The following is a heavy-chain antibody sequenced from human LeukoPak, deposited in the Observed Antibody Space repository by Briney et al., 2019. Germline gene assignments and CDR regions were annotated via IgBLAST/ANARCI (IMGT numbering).Heavy chain of an antibody. CDR3: ATLYDSSGYYYSGLGY. CDR2: FDPEDGET. D-gene: IGHD3-22*01. Sequence: GASVKVSRKVSGYTLTKFSMHWVRQAPGKGGEGRGGFDPEDGETSYAQKFQGRVSMTKETSRETAYIELRRQRSEDRGGYYCATLYDSSGYYYSGLGYWGQGTLVTVSS. J-gene: IGHJ4*02. V-gene: IGHV1-24*01. CDR1: GYTLTKFS.